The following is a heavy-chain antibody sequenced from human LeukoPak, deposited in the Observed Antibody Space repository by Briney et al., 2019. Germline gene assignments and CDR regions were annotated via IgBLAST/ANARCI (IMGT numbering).Heavy chain of an antibody. CDR1: GFTFSSYG. CDR2: INPSGGST. V-gene: IGHV1-46*01. Sequence: GGSLRLSCAASGFTFSSYGMHWVRQAPGQGLEWMGIINPSGGSTSYAQKFQGRVTMTTDTSTSTAYMELRSLRSDDTAVYYCARDRVATPDPTFDYWGQGTLVTVSS. CDR3: ARDRVATPDPTFDY. J-gene: IGHJ4*02. D-gene: IGHD5-12*01.